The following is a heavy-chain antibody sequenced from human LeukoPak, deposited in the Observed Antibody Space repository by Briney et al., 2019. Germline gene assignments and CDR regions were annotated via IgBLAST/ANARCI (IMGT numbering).Heavy chain of an antibody. J-gene: IGHJ4*02. CDR3: ALTGSGCYSFDY. CDR1: GYTFTSYY. V-gene: IGHV1-46*01. CDR2: INPSGGST. Sequence: ASVKVSCKASGYTFTSYYMHWVRQAPGQGLEWMGIINPSGGSTSYAQKFQGRVTMTRDTSTSTVYMELSSLRSEDTAVYYCALTGSGCYSFDYWGQGTLVTVSS. D-gene: IGHD3-22*01.